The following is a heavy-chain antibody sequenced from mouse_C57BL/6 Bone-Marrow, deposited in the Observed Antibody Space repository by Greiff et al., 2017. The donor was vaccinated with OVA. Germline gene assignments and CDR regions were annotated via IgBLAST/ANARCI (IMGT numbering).Heavy chain of an antibody. V-gene: IGHV1-4*01. D-gene: IGHD2-1*01. J-gene: IGHJ3*01. Sequence: QVQLQQSGAELARPGASVTMSCKASGYTFTSYTMHWVKQRPGQGLEWIGYINPSSGYTKYNQKFKDKATLTADKSSSTAYMQLSSLTSEDSAVDYCAREDGNWFAYWGQGTLVTVSA. CDR2: INPSSGYT. CDR3: AREDGNWFAY. CDR1: GYTFTSYT.